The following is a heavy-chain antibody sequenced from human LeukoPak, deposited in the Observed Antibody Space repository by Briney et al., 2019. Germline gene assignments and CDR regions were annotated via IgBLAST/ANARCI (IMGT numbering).Heavy chain of an antibody. Sequence: SDTLSLTCTVSGGSISSGSYYWTWIRQPAGKGLEWVGRIYTRWSTNYNPSLKSRVTISVDTCKTQFSLKLSSVTAADTAVYHCATYNYDYVWANQHFDYWGQGTLVAVSS. D-gene: IGHD3-16*01. CDR1: GGSISSGSYY. V-gene: IGHV4-61*02. J-gene: IGHJ4*02. CDR3: ATYNYDYVWANQHFDY. CDR2: IYTRWST.